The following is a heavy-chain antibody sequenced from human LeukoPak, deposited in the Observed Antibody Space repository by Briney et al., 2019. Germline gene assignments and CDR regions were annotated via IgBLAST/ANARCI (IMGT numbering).Heavy chain of an antibody. V-gene: IGHV3-21*01. J-gene: IGHJ4*02. CDR1: GFTFSSYS. D-gene: IGHD3-3*01. CDR3: ARSDFWSGY. CDR2: ISSSSSYI. Sequence: PVGSLRRSCAGSGFTFSSYSMSWVRQAPGKGLEWVSSISSSSSYIYHADSVKGRFTISRDNAKNSLYLQMNSLRAEDTAVYYCARSDFWSGYWGQGTLVTVSS.